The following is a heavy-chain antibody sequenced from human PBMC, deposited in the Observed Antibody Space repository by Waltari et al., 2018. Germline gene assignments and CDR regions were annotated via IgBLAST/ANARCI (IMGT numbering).Heavy chain of an antibody. J-gene: IGHJ4*02. D-gene: IGHD3-16*02. Sequence: QVQLVESGGGVVQPGRSLRLSCAASGFTFSRYGMPWVRQAPGKGLEWVAVISYDGSNKYYADSVKGRFTISRDNSKNTLYLQMNSLRAEDTAVYYCAKDTHYVWGSYRQPLFDYWGQGTLVTVSS. V-gene: IGHV3-30*18. CDR1: GFTFSRYG. CDR3: AKDTHYVWGSYRQPLFDY. CDR2: ISYDGSNK.